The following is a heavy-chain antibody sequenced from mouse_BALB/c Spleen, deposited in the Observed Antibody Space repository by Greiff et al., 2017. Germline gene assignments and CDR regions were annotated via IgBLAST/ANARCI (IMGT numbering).Heavy chain of an antibody. V-gene: IGHV1S135*01. Sequence: VQLKESGPELVKPGASVKVSCKASGYAFTSYNMYWVKQSHGKSLEWIGYIDPYNGGTSYNQKFKGKATLTVDKSSSTAYMHLNSLTSEDSAVYYCARACRDDDAMDYWGQGTSVTVSS. D-gene: IGHD2-14*01. CDR2: IDPYNGGT. CDR3: ARACRDDDAMDY. CDR1: GYAFTSYN. J-gene: IGHJ4*01.